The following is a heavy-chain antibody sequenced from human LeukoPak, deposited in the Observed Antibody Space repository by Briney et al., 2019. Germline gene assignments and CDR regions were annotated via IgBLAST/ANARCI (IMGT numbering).Heavy chain of an antibody. CDR2: IYYSGST. V-gene: IGHV4-39*07. CDR1: GGSISSSSYY. D-gene: IGHD2-2*01. Sequence: SETLSLTCTVSGGSISSSSYYWGWIRQPPGKGLEWIGSIYYSGSTYYNPSLKSRVTISVDTSKNQFSLKVSSVTAADTAVYYCARDGQYCSSASCYPVVYMDVWGKGTTVTISS. J-gene: IGHJ6*03. CDR3: ARDGQYCSSASCYPVVYMDV.